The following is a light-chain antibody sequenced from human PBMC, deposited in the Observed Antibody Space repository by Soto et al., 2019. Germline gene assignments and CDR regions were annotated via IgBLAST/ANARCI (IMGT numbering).Light chain of an antibody. CDR3: QQGHSFPHT. CDR1: QGISGR. J-gene: IGKJ4*01. CDR2: ETS. V-gene: IGKV1-12*01. Sequence: DIQMTQSPSSVSASVGDRVTITCRASQGISGRLAWYQQTPGKAPRLLIYETSTLQTGVPSRFSGRGSVTDYTLSVSSVQPEDFAIYYCQQGHSFPHTVGGGTKVEI.